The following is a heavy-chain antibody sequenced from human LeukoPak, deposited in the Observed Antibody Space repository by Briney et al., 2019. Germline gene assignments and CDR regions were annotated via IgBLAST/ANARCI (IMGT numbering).Heavy chain of an antibody. CDR1: GFTFSDYY. Sequence: GGSLRPSCAASGFTFSDYYMSWIRQAPGKGLEWVSYISSSGSTIYYADSVKGRFTISRDNAKNSLYLQVNSLRAEDTAVYYCARFSGSGNYFDYWGQGTLVTVSS. V-gene: IGHV3-11*01. D-gene: IGHD6-25*01. CDR3: ARFSGSGNYFDY. CDR2: ISSSGSTI. J-gene: IGHJ4*02.